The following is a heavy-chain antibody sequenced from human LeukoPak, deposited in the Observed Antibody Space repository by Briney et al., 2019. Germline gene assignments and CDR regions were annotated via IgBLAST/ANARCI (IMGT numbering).Heavy chain of an antibody. CDR1: GFNFNAAW. J-gene: IGHJ3*02. CDR2: LKSRGSGETA. Sequence: GGSLRLSCTVSGFNFNAAWMSWVRLAPGKGLQWVGRLKSRGSGETADYSAPVKGRFTVSRDDSQNTLYLQMNSLKTEDTAVYYCTTDRGIAAAGPKIDAFDIWGQGTMVTVSS. V-gene: IGHV3-15*01. D-gene: IGHD6-13*01. CDR3: TTDRGIAAAGPKIDAFDI.